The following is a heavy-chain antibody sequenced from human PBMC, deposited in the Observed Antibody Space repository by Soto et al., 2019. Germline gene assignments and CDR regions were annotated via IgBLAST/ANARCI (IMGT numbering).Heavy chain of an antibody. CDR1: GSTFTSYG. CDR2: ISAYNGNT. Sequence: ASVKVYCKSSGSTFTSYGISCVRQAPGQGLEWMGWISAYNGNTNYAQKLQGRVTMTTDTSTSTAYMELRSLRSDDTAVYYCARLTVAGTSEYWGQGTLVTVSS. CDR3: ARLTVAGTSEY. D-gene: IGHD6-19*01. J-gene: IGHJ4*02. V-gene: IGHV1-18*01.